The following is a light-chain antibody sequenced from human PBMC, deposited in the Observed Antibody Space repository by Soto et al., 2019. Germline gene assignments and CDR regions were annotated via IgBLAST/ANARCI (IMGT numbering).Light chain of an antibody. CDR1: STNIGNNL. J-gene: IGLJ2*01. CDR3: AAWDDSLSAVL. V-gene: IGLV1-47*01. Sequence: QSVLTQPPSASGTPGQRVTISCSGGSTNIGNNLVYWYQQLPGTAPKLLIYRTDRRPSGVPERISGSKSGSSASLAISGLRSEDEADYYCAAWDDSLSAVLFGGGTKVTVL. CDR2: RTD.